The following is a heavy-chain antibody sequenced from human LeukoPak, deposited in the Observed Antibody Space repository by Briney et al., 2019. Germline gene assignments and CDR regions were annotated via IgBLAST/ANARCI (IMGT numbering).Heavy chain of an antibody. D-gene: IGHD5-12*01. Sequence: SETLSLTCTVSGGSISSYYWSWLRQPPGKGLEGLGYIYYSGSTNYNPSLKSRVTISVDTSKNQFSLKLSSVTAADTAVYYCARGARYSGYEGPYFDYWGQGTLVTVSS. V-gene: IGHV4-59*01. CDR1: GGSISSYY. CDR2: IYYSGST. J-gene: IGHJ4*02. CDR3: ARGARYSGYEGPYFDY.